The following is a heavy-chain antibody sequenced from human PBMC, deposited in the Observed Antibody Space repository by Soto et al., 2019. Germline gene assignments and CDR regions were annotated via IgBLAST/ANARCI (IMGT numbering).Heavy chain of an antibody. CDR1: GAALSSGFYF. CDR3: TREQSDDNYFDP. J-gene: IGHJ5*02. CDR2: IYYSGGT. Sequence: SETLSLTCTVSGAALSSGFYFYTWVRQPPGKGLEWLGYIYYSGGTNYNPSLKSRVTISLDKSKSQFSLRLISVTAADTAVYYCTREQSDDNYFDPWGQGTLVTVSS. D-gene: IGHD6-19*01. V-gene: IGHV4-61*01.